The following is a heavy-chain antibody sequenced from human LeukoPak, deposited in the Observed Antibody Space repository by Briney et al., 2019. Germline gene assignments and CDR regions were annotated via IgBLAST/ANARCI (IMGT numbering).Heavy chain of an antibody. CDR2: IYWDDDK. CDR1: GGSISSGGYY. V-gene: IGHV2-5*08. Sequence: QTLSLTCTVSGGSISSGGYYWSWIRQPPGKALEWLALIYWDDDKRYSPSLKSRLTITKDTSKNQVVLTMTNMDPVDTATYYCAHIYGMYWSGELFGSYFDYWGQGTLVTVSS. J-gene: IGHJ4*02. D-gene: IGHD3-10*01. CDR3: AHIYGMYWSGELFGSYFDY.